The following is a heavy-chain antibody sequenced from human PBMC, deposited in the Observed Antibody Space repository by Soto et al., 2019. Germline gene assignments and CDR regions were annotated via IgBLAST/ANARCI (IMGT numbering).Heavy chain of an antibody. V-gene: IGHV4-39*01. CDR2: IYYSGST. D-gene: IGHD3-3*01. Sequence: SETLALTCTVSGGSISSSIYYWVWIRQPPGKGLEWIGSIYYSGSTYYNPSLKSRVTISVDTSKNQFSLKLSSVTAADTAVYYCARLDFWSGQHKTGMDVWGQGTTVTVSS. CDR1: GGSISSSIYY. CDR3: ARLDFWSGQHKTGMDV. J-gene: IGHJ6*02.